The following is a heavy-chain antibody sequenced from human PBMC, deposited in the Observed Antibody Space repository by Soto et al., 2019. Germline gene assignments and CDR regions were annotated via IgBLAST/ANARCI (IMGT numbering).Heavy chain of an antibody. V-gene: IGHV4-59*01. CDR2: IYYSGST. CDR1: GGSISSYY. D-gene: IGHD5-18*01. CDR3: AGRDTGFTIFDY. J-gene: IGHJ4*02. Sequence: QVQLQESGPGLVKPSETLSLTCTVSGGSISSYYWSWIRQPPGKGLEWIGYIYYSGSTNYNPSLKSRVTISVDTSKNQFSLKLSSVTAADTAVYYCAGRDTGFTIFDYWGQGTLVTVSS.